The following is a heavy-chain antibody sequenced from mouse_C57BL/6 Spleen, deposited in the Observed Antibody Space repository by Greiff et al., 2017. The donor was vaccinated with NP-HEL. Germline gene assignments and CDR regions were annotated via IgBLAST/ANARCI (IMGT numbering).Heavy chain of an antibody. J-gene: IGHJ2*01. Sequence: EVKLVESGGGLVKPGGSLKLSCAASGFTFSSYAMSWVRQTPEKRLEWVATISDGGSYTYYPDNVKGRFTISRDNAKNNLYLQMSHLKSEDTAMYYCARDRITTVVAPYYFDYWGQGTTLTVSS. V-gene: IGHV5-4*01. CDR1: GFTFSSYA. CDR3: ARDRITTVVAPYYFDY. CDR2: ISDGGSYT. D-gene: IGHD1-1*01.